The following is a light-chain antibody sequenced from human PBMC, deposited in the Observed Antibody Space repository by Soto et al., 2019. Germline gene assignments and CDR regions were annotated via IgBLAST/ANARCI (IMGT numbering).Light chain of an antibody. CDR1: SSNIGSNY. Sequence: QSVLTQPHSASGTPGQRVTISCSGSSSNIGSNYVYWYQQLPGTAPKLLIYRNNQRPSGVPDRFSGSKSGTSASLAISGLRSEEEADYYCAAWDDSLSGVVFCGGTKLTVL. V-gene: IGLV1-47*01. CDR3: AAWDDSLSGVV. J-gene: IGLJ2*01. CDR2: RNN.